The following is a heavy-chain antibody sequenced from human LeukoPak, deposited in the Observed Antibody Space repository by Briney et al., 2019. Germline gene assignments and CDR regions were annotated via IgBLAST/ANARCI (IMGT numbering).Heavy chain of an antibody. CDR3: AKALRYTSDSLDY. CDR1: GFIFDSCV. Sequence: PGGSLRLSCAASGFIFDSCVMSWVRQSPGKGLEWVSGISGSGAYTYYADSVKGRFTISRDSSKNTLFLQMNSLRAEDTALYYCAKALRYTSDSLDYWGQGTLVTVSS. V-gene: IGHV3-23*01. D-gene: IGHD3-9*01. CDR2: ISGSGAYT. J-gene: IGHJ4*02.